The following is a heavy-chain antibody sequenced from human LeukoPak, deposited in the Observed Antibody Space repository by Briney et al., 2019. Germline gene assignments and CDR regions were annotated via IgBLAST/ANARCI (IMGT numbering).Heavy chain of an antibody. V-gene: IGHV3-7*01. CDR1: GFTFSRHW. CDR2: INPDGNKK. D-gene: IGHD5-18*01. CDR3: ARDLAYSRLDY. Sequence: GGSLRLSCAASGFTFSRHWMRWARQAPGKGLEWVASINPDGNKKYSADSVKGRFTISRDNAENSLYLQMNSLRVEDTAFYYCARDLAYSRLDYWGQGMLVTVSS. J-gene: IGHJ4*02.